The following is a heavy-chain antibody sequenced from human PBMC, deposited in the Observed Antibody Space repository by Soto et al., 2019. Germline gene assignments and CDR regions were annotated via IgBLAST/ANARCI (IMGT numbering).Heavy chain of an antibody. J-gene: IGHJ6*02. D-gene: IGHD3-10*01. V-gene: IGHV1-69*01. CDR3: ARVLYYGSGSYSPYGMDV. CDR1: GVSFNNNS. CDR2: VSPPFRTS. Sequence: QVQLVQSGAEVKKPGSSVKVSCKTSGVSFNNNSIGWVRQAPGHGLEWMGGVSPPFRTSNYARKFQGRISITADASTDTVNMELSSLTSEDTAQYYCARVLYYGSGSYSPYGMDVWGQGTTVTVSS.